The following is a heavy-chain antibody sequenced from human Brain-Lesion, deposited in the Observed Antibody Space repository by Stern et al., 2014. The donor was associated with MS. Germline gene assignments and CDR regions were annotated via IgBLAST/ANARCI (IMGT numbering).Heavy chain of an antibody. J-gene: IGHJ4*02. CDR1: GGSISSGSDY. CDR3: ASGYRIFDY. V-gene: IGHV4-61*02. Sequence: VQLPESGPGLVKPSQTLSLTCTVSGGSISSGSDYWSWIRQPVGKGLEWIGRIHPSGSAFYTPSLKSRVTISTDTSMNQFSLELNSATAADTAIYYCASGYRIFDYWGQGILVTVSS. CDR2: IHPSGSA. D-gene: IGHD5-18*01.